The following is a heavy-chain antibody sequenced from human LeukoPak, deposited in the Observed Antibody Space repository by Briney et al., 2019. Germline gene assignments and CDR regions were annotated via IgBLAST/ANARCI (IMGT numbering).Heavy chain of an antibody. V-gene: IGHV3-53*01. CDR1: GFTVSSNY. Sequence: GGSLRLSCAASGFTVSSNYMSWVRQAPGKELEWVSIIYSGGSTFYADSVKGRFTISRDNSKSTLYLQMNSLRAEDTAVYYCARGGSYLSAFDIWGQGTMVTVSS. CDR3: ARGGSYLSAFDI. D-gene: IGHD1-26*01. CDR2: IYSGGST. J-gene: IGHJ3*02.